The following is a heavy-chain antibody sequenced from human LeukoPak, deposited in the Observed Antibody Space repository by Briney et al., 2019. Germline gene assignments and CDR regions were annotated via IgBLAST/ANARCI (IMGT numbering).Heavy chain of an antibody. D-gene: IGHD1-26*01. CDR1: GYTFTGYY. Sequence: ASVKVSCKASGYTFTGYYMHWVRQAPGQGLEWMGWINPNSGGTNYAQKLQGRVTMTTDTSTSTAYMELRSLRSDDTAVYYCARGETLSQWELTTWGQGTLVTVSS. CDR3: ARGETLSQWELTT. CDR2: INPNSGGT. J-gene: IGHJ4*02. V-gene: IGHV1-2*02.